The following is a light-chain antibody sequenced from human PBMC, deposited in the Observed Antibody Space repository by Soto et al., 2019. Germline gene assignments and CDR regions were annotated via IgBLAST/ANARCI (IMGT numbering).Light chain of an antibody. CDR3: QQYNKWPLT. Sequence: MSQSPATLSVSPGEKVKFCCRASQNIHNHMSWFLQKPGQAPRLLIYGASTRATGVPVTFSGSASGTEFTLSISSLQSEDFAIYYCQQYNKWPLTFGQGTKVDIK. CDR1: QNIHNH. V-gene: IGKV3-15*01. CDR2: GAS. J-gene: IGKJ1*01.